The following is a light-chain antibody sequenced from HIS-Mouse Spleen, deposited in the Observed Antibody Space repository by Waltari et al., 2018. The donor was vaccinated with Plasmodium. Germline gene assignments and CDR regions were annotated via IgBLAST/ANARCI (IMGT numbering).Light chain of an antibody. J-gene: IGLJ3*02. CDR3: YSTDSSGNHRV. CDR2: EDS. Sequence: SYELTQPPSVSVSPGQTARITCSGDALPKKYAYWYQQKSGQAPVLVIYEDSKRPSGIPEGLSGSSSGTMATWTISGAQVEDEADYYFYSTDSSGNHRVFGGGTKLTVL. V-gene: IGLV3-10*01. CDR1: ALPKKY.